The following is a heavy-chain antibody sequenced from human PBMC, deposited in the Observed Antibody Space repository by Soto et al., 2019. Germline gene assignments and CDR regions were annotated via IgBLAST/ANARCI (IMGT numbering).Heavy chain of an antibody. CDR1: GGSISSYY. J-gene: IGHJ6*02. CDR3: ARDRSEAAAGTDYYYCMDV. V-gene: IGHV4-59*01. CDR2: IYYSGST. D-gene: IGHD6-13*01. Sequence: PSETLSLTCTVSGGSISSYYWSWIRQPPGKGLEWIGYIYYSGSTNYNPSLKSRVTISVDTSKNQFSLKLSSVTAADTAVYYCARDRSEAAAGTDYYYCMDVWGQGTTVTVSS.